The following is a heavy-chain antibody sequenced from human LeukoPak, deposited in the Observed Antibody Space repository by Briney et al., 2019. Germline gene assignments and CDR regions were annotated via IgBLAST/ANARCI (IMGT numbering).Heavy chain of an antibody. CDR3: AKDSQWELREGYFDY. D-gene: IGHD1-26*01. V-gene: IGHV3-23*01. J-gene: IGHJ4*02. Sequence: GGSLRLSCAASGFTFSSYAMSWVRQAPGKGLEWVSAISGSGGSTYYTDSVKGRFTISRDNPKNTLYLQMNSLRAEDTAVYYCAKDSQWELREGYFDYWGQGTLVTVSS. CDR1: GFTFSSYA. CDR2: ISGSGGST.